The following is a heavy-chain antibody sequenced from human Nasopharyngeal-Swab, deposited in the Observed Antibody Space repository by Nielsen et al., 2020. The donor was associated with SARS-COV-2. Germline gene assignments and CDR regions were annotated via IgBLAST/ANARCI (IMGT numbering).Heavy chain of an antibody. V-gene: IGHV5-51*01. CDR3: ARVRGYCTGGSCYSVFYYFAMGV. CDR1: GYSFTNYR. Sequence: GEYLKISCKGPGYSFTNYRIGWVRQIHGKGLEWVGISNGGDAGTRYGPCCEGQDTISVDKSISTAYLQWSSLKASDTAMYYCARVRGYCTGGSCYSVFYYFAMGVSCPATTFTVSS. CDR2: SNGGDAGT. D-gene: IGHD2-15*01. J-gene: IGHJ6*01.